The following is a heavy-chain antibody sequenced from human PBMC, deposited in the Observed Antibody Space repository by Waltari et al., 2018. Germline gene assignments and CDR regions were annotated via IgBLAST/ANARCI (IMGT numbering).Heavy chain of an antibody. CDR1: GFTFDDSA. Sequence: EVQLVESGGGLVQPGRSLRLSCAASGFTFDDSAMQWVRQAPGKGLEWVSGISWNSGSIGYADSVKGRFTISRDNAKNSLYLQMNSLRAEDTALYYCAKGMTTSGYFDYWGQGTLVTVSS. CDR2: ISWNSGSI. D-gene: IGHD4-17*01. J-gene: IGHJ4*02. V-gene: IGHV3-9*01. CDR3: AKGMTTSGYFDY.